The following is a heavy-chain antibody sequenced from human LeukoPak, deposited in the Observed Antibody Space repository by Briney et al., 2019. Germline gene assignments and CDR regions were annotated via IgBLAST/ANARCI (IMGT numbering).Heavy chain of an antibody. CDR1: GYTFTGYY. Sequence: ASVKVSCKASGYTFTGYYMHWVRQAPGQGLERMGWINPNSGGTNYAQKFQGRVTMTRDTSISTAYMELSRLRSDDTVVYYCARVAYGDYHNAFDIWGQGTMATVSS. CDR3: ARVAYGDYHNAFDI. CDR2: INPNSGGT. V-gene: IGHV1-2*02. D-gene: IGHD4-17*01. J-gene: IGHJ3*02.